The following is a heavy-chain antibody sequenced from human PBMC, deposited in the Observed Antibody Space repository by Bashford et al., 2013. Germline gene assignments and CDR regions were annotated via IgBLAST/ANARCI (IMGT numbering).Heavy chain of an antibody. CDR1: GFTFSSYA. D-gene: IGHD4-11*01. J-gene: IGHJ5*02. V-gene: IGHV3-23*01. CDR2: ITGDSRDTT. Sequence: GGSLRLSCAASGFTFSSYAMGWVRQAPGKGLEWVASITGDSRDTTYYADSVKGRFTISRDNARSTLFLQMNSLRVEDTAVYYCAKDLSTYYLGFGSWGQGTLVTVSS. CDR3: AKDLSTYYLGFGS.